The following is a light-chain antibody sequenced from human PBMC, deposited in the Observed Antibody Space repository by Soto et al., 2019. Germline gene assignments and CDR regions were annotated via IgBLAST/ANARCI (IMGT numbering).Light chain of an antibody. CDR1: SSDVGAYDF. CDR2: EVS. J-gene: IGLJ1*01. CDR3: SSYTTSSTRV. V-gene: IGLV2-14*03. Sequence: QSALTQPASVSGSPGQSITISCTGTSSDVGAYDFVSWYQQHPDKAPKLMIYEVSNRPSGVSHRFSGSKSVNTATLTISGLQAEDEADYYVSSYTTSSTRVFGTGTKLTVL.